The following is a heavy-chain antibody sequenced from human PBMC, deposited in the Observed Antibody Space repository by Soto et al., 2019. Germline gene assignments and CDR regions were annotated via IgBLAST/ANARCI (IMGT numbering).Heavy chain of an antibody. CDR1: GYTFTTSG. Sequence: QVQLVQSGAEVRKPGASVKVSCKASGYTFTTSGISWVRQAPGQRLEWMAMISAYNGNTNYAQKFQGRVTLTTDTPTSTAYMELRSLKSDDTATYYCARVRGIPADADYWGQGSLGTVSS. CDR3: ARVRGIPADADY. J-gene: IGHJ4*02. D-gene: IGHD2-2*01. V-gene: IGHV1-18*01. CDR2: ISAYNGNT.